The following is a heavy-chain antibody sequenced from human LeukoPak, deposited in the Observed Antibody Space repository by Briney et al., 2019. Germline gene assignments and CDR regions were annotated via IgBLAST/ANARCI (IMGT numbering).Heavy chain of an antibody. V-gene: IGHV3-23*01. CDR1: GFTFSSYA. CDR3: ARGFRGAFDI. D-gene: IGHD1-26*01. Sequence: PGGSLRLSCSASGFTFSSYAMTWVRQAPGKGLEWVSGVSGGGDNTYYADSVKGRFTISRDNAKNSLYLQMNSLRAEDTAVYYCARGFRGAFDIWGQGTMVTISS. CDR2: VSGGGDNT. J-gene: IGHJ3*02.